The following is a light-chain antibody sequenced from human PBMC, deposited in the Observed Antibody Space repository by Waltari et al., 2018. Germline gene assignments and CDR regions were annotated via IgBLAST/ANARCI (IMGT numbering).Light chain of an antibody. CDR1: QPIRTTY. V-gene: IGKV3-20*01. J-gene: IGKJ4*01. CDR3: QQYDISPLT. CDR2: GAS. Sequence: ELVLTHSPGTLSLSPGDGATLSCRTSQPIRTTYLAWYQQKPGQAPTLLIYGASSRATGVPDRFTGSGSGTDFSLTISSLEPEDFATYYCQQYDISPLTFGGGTKVEIK.